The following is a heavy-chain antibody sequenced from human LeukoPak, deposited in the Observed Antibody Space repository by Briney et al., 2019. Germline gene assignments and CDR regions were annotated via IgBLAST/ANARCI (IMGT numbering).Heavy chain of an antibody. V-gene: IGHV3-53*01. J-gene: IGHJ3*02. D-gene: IGHD1-26*01. Sequence: GGSLRLSCAASGFTFDDYAMHWVRQSPGKGLDWVSVIYTGGGRYYAHSVRGRFTISRDTSKNMVFLQMNSLRAEDTAVYYCARGGSYLSAFDIWGQGTMVTVSS. CDR1: GFTFDDYA. CDR2: IYTGGGR. CDR3: ARGGSYLSAFDI.